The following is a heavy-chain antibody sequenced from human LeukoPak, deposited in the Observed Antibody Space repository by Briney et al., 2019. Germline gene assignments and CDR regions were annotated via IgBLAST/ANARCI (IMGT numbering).Heavy chain of an antibody. J-gene: IGHJ6*03. CDR2: INHSGST. Sequence: PSETLSLTCAVYGGSFSGYYWSWIRQPPGKGLEWIGEINHSGSTNYNPSLKSRVTISVDTSKNQFSLKLSSVTAADTAVYYCARGGRVLLWFGEKFMDVWGKGTTVTVSS. V-gene: IGHV4-34*01. D-gene: IGHD3-10*01. CDR3: ARGGRVLLWFGEKFMDV. CDR1: GGSFSGYY.